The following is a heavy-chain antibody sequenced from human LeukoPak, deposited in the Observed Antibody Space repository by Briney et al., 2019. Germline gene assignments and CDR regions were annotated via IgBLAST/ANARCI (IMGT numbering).Heavy chain of an antibody. J-gene: IGHJ4*02. CDR1: GFTFSSYE. V-gene: IGHV3-48*03. Sequence: PGGSLRLSCAASGFTFSSYEMNWVRQAPGKGLEWGSYISSSGSTIYYADSVKGRFTISRDNAKNSLYLQMNSLRAEDTAVYYCARPYYYDSGGYYYWGQGTLVTVSS. D-gene: IGHD3-22*01. CDR2: ISSSGSTI. CDR3: ARPYYYDSGGYYY.